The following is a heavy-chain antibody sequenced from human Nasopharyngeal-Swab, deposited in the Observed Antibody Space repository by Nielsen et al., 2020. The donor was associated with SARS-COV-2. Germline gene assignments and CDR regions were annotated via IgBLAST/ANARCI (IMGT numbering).Heavy chain of an antibody. J-gene: IGHJ4*02. Sequence: GGSLRLSCAAPGFPFSSYAMSWVRQAPGKGLEWVSGFSGRGDSTYYADSVKGRFTISRDSSKNTLYMQMNSLRAEDTALYYCAKSMYYFVSGSYPLDYWGQGTLVTVSS. CDR1: GFPFSSYA. CDR3: AKSMYYFVSGSYPLDY. D-gene: IGHD3-10*01. V-gene: IGHV3-23*01. CDR2: FSGRGDST.